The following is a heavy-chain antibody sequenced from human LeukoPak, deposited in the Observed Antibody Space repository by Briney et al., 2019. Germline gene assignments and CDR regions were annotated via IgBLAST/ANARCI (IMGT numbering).Heavy chain of an antibody. CDR3: AVGRLRLGDQYYFDY. CDR1: GFTFSTYW. D-gene: IGHD3-16*01. V-gene: IGHV3-23*01. Sequence: PGGSLRLSCAASGFTFSTYWMTWIRQAPGKGLEWVSAISGSGSDTYYADSVKGRFTISRDNSKNTLYLQMNSLRAEDTAVYYCAVGRLRLGDQYYFDYWGQGTLVTVSS. CDR2: ISGSGSDT. J-gene: IGHJ4*02.